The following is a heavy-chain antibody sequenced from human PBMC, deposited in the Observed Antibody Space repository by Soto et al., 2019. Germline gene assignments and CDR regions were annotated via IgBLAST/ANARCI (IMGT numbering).Heavy chain of an antibody. CDR2: ISSSGGTT. CDR3: AKDQARGYTYGPDY. Sequence: LRLSCAASGFTFSSYAMNWVRQAPGKGLEWVSGISSSGGTTYQADSAKGRFTISRDNSKNTLFLQMNSLRAEDTAVYYCAKDQARGYTYGPDYWGQGTLVTVSS. J-gene: IGHJ4*02. CDR1: GFTFSSYA. D-gene: IGHD5-18*01. V-gene: IGHV3-23*01.